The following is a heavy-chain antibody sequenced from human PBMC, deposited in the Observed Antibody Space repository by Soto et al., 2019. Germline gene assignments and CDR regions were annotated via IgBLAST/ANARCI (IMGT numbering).Heavy chain of an antibody. CDR3: ARDQVDYGMDV. CDR2: ISYDGSNK. D-gene: IGHD2-15*01. J-gene: IGHJ6*02. CDR1: GFTFSSYA. Sequence: PGGSLRLSFAASGFTFSSYAMHWVRQAPGKGLEWVAVISYDGSNKYYADSVKGRFTISRDNSKNTLYLQMNSLRAEDTAVYYCARDQVDYGMDVWGQGTTVTVSS. V-gene: IGHV3-30-3*01.